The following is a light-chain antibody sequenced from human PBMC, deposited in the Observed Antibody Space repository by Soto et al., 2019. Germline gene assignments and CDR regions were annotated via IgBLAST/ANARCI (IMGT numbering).Light chain of an antibody. V-gene: IGLV2-14*01. CDR2: DVS. CDR1: SGDIGDYNY. J-gene: IGLJ1*01. Sequence: QSALTQPASVSGSPGQSITISCVGTSGDIGDYNYVSWYQQHPGKVPKVIIYDVSNRPSGVSYRFSGTKSGNTASLTVSGLQAECEADYYCCSYTRSGTLIFGTGTKLTVL. CDR3: CSYTRSGTLI.